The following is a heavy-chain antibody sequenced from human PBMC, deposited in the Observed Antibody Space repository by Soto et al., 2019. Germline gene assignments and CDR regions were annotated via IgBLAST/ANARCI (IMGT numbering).Heavy chain of an antibody. J-gene: IGHJ6*02. D-gene: IGHD3-22*01. Sequence: ASVKVSCKASGYTFTSYGISWVRQAPGQGLEWMGWIIAYNGNTNYAQKLQGRVTMTTDKSTSTAYMELRSLRCDDTAVYYSARESYDSTGYYYYYYYGMDVWGQGTTVTVSS. CDR2: IIAYNGNT. V-gene: IGHV1-18*01. CDR3: ARESYDSTGYYYYYYYGMDV. CDR1: GYTFTSYG.